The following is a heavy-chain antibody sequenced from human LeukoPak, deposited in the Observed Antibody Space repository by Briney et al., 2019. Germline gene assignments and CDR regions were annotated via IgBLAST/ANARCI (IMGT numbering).Heavy chain of an antibody. V-gene: IGHV1-69*05. Sequence: ASVKVSCKASGGTFSSYAISWVRQAPGQGLEWMGGIIPIFGTANYAQKFQGRVTITTDESTSTAYMELSSLRSEDTAVYYCATGLVAAAEMWGPFDYWGQGTLVTVSS. J-gene: IGHJ4*02. CDR1: GGTFSSYA. D-gene: IGHD6-13*01. CDR2: IIPIFGTA. CDR3: ATGLVAAAEMWGPFDY.